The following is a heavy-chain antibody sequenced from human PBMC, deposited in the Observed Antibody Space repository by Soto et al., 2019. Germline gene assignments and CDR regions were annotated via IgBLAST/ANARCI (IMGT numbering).Heavy chain of an antibody. CDR3: ARDAITVRQKGNYYYGMDV. D-gene: IGHD6-6*01. Sequence: GRSLRLSCAASGFTFSSYSMNWVRQAPGKGLEWVSSISSSSSYIYYADSVKGRFTISRDNAKNSLYLQMNSLRAEDTAVYYCARDAITVRQKGNYYYGMDVWGQGTTVTVSS. J-gene: IGHJ6*02. V-gene: IGHV3-21*01. CDR2: ISSSSSYI. CDR1: GFTFSSYS.